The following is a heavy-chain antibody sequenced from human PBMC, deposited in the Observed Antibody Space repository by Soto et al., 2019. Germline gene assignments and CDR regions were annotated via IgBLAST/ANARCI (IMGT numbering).Heavy chain of an antibody. V-gene: IGHV1-69*06. Sequence: QVQLVQSGAEVKKPGSSVKVSCKASGGIFSSYAISWVRQAPGQGLEWMGGIIPIFGTANYAQKFQGRVTITAHKSTSTAYMELSSLISEVTAVYYCGVDYYGSGSYSYFDYWGQGTLVTVSS. CDR1: GGIFSSYA. CDR2: IIPIFGTA. J-gene: IGHJ4*02. D-gene: IGHD3-10*01. CDR3: GVDYYGSGSYSYFDY.